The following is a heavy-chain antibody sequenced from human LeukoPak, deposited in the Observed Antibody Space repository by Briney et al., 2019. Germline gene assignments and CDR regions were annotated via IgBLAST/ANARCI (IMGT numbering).Heavy chain of an antibody. Sequence: ASVKVSCKASGYTFTSYDFNWVRQATGQRPEWMGWVSPNSGDTGYAQKFQGRVTITADESTSTAYMELSSLRSEDTAVFYCAGSLKFITMIPHYWGQGTLVTVSS. V-gene: IGHV1-8*01. CDR3: AGSLKFITMIPHY. CDR2: VSPNSGDT. J-gene: IGHJ4*02. D-gene: IGHD3-22*01. CDR1: GYTFTSYD.